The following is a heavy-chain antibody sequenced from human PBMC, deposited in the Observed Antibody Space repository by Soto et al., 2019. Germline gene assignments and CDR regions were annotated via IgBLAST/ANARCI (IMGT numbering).Heavy chain of an antibody. D-gene: IGHD1-7*01. Sequence: PSETLSLTCSVSGGSISDYFWTWIRQPPGRGLEWIGYISSSGTVKYNSSLKSGVTIWLDRTRIQFSLKLSSVIAADTAVYFCARDRKLELPGNYYYYGMDVWGQGTTVTVSS. V-gene: IGHV4-59*01. CDR3: ARDRKLELPGNYYYYGMDV. CDR2: ISSSGTV. CDR1: GGSISDYF. J-gene: IGHJ6*02.